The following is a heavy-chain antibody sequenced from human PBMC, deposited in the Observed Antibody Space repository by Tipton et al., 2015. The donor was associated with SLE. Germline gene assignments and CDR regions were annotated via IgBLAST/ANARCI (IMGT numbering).Heavy chain of an antibody. J-gene: IGHJ4*02. Sequence: SLRLSCATSGFTFSHYWMHWVRQAPGKGLVWVSRIDSDGSNTVYADSVKGRFTISRDNTKNTLYLEMNSLRAEDTALYYCARDRVGVAFDHWGQGALVTVSS. CDR1: GFTFSHYW. D-gene: IGHD1-26*01. V-gene: IGHV3-74*01. CDR3: ARDRVGVAFDH. CDR2: IDSDGSNT.